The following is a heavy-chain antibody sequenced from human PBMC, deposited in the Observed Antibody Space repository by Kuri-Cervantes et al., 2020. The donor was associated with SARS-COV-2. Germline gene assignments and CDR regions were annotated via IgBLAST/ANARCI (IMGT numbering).Heavy chain of an antibody. CDR1: GYSISSGYY. D-gene: IGHD5-12*01. Sequence: GSLRLSCAVSGYSISSGYYWGWIRQPPGKGLEWIGSIYHIGSTYYNPSLKSRVTISVDTSKNQFPLKLSSVTAADTAVYYCARHGGYDHLRPHYYYYYYMDVWGKGTTVTVSS. V-gene: IGHV4-38-2*01. CDR3: ARHGGYDHLRPHYYYYYYMDV. J-gene: IGHJ6*03. CDR2: IYHIGST.